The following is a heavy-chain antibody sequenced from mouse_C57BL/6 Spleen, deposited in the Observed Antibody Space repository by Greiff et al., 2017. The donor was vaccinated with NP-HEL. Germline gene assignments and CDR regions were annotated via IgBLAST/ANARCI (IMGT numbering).Heavy chain of an antibody. V-gene: IGHV1-72*01. CDR3: ARGIYYGYPYAMDY. Sequence: VQLQQSGAELVKPGASVKLSCKASGYTFTTYWMHWVKQRPGRGLEWIGRIDPNSGGRKYNEKFKSKATLTVDKPSSTAYMQLSSLTSEDSAVYYCARGIYYGYPYAMDYWGQGTSVTVSS. D-gene: IGHD2-2*01. CDR2: IDPNSGGR. CDR1: GYTFTTYW. J-gene: IGHJ4*01.